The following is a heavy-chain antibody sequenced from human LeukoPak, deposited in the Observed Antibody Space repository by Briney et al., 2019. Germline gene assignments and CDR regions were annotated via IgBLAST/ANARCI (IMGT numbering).Heavy chain of an antibody. D-gene: IGHD3-16*02. J-gene: IGHJ4*02. Sequence: GGSLRLSCAASGFIFNNYGLIWVRQAPGKGLEWVSAISNDGGGTNYADFVKGRFTISRDNSKNTLFLQMNSLRAEDTATYYCVRGDRREDWGQGTLVTVSS. CDR2: ISNDGGGT. CDR3: VRGDRRED. V-gene: IGHV3-23*01. CDR1: GFIFNNYG.